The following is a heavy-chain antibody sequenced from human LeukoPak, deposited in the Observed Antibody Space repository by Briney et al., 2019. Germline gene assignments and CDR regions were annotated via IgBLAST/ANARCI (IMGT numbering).Heavy chain of an antibody. CDR3: ARWDDSAWAFGN. V-gene: IGHV4-59*08. J-gene: IGHJ4*02. CDR2: RAHSGAT. D-gene: IGHD6-19*01. Sequence: SETLSLTCTVSGGSISRYSWNWIRQSPEKGLEWIGFRAHSGATSYSSSLKSRVTISVDTSKNQLSLRLTSVTAADTAVYYCARWDDSAWAFGNWGPGTLVTVSS. CDR1: GGSISRYS.